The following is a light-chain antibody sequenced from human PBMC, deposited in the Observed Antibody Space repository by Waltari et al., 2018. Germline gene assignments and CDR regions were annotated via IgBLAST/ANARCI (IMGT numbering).Light chain of an antibody. V-gene: IGKV3-15*01. CDR1: QSISTN. CDR3: QHYNNWPPTWT. J-gene: IGKJ1*01. CDR2: GAS. Sequence: EMVMTQSPATLSVSPGERATLSCRASQSISTNLAWYQQRPGQTPRLLIYGASTRATGIPARFSGRGSGTEFTLTISSMQSEDFAVYYCQHYNNWPPTWTFGQGTKVEIK.